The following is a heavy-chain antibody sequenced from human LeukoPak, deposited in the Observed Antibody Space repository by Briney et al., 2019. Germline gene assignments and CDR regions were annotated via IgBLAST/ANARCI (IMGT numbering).Heavy chain of an antibody. CDR2: IKLDGSEK. J-gene: IGHJ3*02. Sequence: PGGSLRLSCATSGFTFSSYWMSWVRQAPGKGLEWVANIKLDGSEKHYVDSVKGRFTISRDNAKKSLFLQMNSLRAEDTAVYYCARDDGGKDAFDIWGQGTMVTVSS. D-gene: IGHD4-23*01. V-gene: IGHV3-7*03. CDR1: GFTFSSYW. CDR3: ARDDGGKDAFDI.